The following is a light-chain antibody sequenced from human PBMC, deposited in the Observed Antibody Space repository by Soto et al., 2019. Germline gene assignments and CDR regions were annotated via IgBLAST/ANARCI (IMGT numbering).Light chain of an antibody. V-gene: IGKV1-8*01. Sequence: AIRMTQSPSSFSASTGDRFTITCRASQAIGSYLAWYQQRPGKAPKLLIYAASTLQSGVPSRFSGSGSGTDFTLTISCLQSEDFATYYCQQYYTYPLTFGPGTRVDIK. CDR1: QAIGSY. J-gene: IGKJ3*01. CDR2: AAS. CDR3: QQYYTYPLT.